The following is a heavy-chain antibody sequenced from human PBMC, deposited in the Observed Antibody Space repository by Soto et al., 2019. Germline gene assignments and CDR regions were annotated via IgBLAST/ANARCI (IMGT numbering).Heavy chain of an antibody. Sequence: SETLSLTCTVSGGSISSGGYYWSWIRQHPGKGLEWIGYIYYSGSTYYNPSLKSRVTISVDTSKNQFSLKLSSVTAADTAVYYCAAFVWGSYRYPFDYWGQGTLVTVSS. CDR1: GGSISSGGYY. J-gene: IGHJ4*02. V-gene: IGHV4-31*03. D-gene: IGHD3-16*02. CDR3: AAFVWGSYRYPFDY. CDR2: IYYSGST.